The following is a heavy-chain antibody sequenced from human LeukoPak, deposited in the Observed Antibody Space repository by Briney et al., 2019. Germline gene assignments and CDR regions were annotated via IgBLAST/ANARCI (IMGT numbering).Heavy chain of an antibody. V-gene: IGHV4-30-4*01. CDR3: ARDSSIAAAGTSNYYYYYGMDV. CDR1: GGSISSGDYY. J-gene: IGHJ6*02. Sequence: PSETLSLTCTVSGGSISSGDYYWSWIRQPPGKGLEWIGYIYYSGSTYYNPSLKSRVTISVDTSKNQFSLKLSSVTAADTAVYYCARDSSIAAAGTSNYYYYYGMDVWGQGTTVTVSS. CDR2: IYYSGST. D-gene: IGHD6-13*01.